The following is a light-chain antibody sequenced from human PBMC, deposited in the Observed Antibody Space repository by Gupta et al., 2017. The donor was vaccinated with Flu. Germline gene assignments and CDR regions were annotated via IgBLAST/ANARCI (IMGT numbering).Light chain of an antibody. CDR1: QDIRDS. Sequence: GDQITITCRASQDIRDSLAWYQHKPGKGPSLLIYAASTLHSGVPSRFRGSGSGTEFTLTISSLQPEDVATYYCQKFNGAPLTFGGGTKVEI. J-gene: IGKJ4*01. CDR3: QKFNGAPLT. V-gene: IGKV1-27*01. CDR2: AAS.